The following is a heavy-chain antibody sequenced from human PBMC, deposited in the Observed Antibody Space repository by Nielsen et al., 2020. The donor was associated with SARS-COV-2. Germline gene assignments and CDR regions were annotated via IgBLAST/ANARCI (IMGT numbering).Heavy chain of an antibody. CDR2: ISWNSGSI. D-gene: IGHD3-10*01. CDR3: ATDGGWFGELFLFDY. J-gene: IGHJ4*02. Sequence: SLKISCAASGFTFDDYAMHWVRQAPGKGLEWVSGISWNSGSIGYADSAKGRFTISRDNAKNSLYLQMNSLRAEDTALYYCATDGGWFGELFLFDYWGQGTLVTVSS. V-gene: IGHV3-9*01. CDR1: GFTFDDYA.